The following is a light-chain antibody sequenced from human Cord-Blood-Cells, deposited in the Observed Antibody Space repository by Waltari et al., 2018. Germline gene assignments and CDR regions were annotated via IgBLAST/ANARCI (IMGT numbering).Light chain of an antibody. CDR2: DAS. CDR1: QSIRSW. V-gene: IGKV1-5*01. Sequence: DIQMTQSPSNLSASVGDRVTITCRASQSIRSWLAWYQQKPGKVPKLLIYDASSLESGVPSRFSGSGSGTEFTLTISSLQPDDFATYYCQQYNSYSYPFGQGTKLEIK. J-gene: IGKJ2*01. CDR3: QQYNSYSYP.